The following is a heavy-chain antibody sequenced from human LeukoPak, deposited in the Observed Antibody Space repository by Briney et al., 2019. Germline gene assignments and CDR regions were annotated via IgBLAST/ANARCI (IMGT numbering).Heavy chain of an antibody. V-gene: IGHV1-18*01. CDR3: ARDPVRWNSDY. CDR2: ISAYNGNT. CDR1: GYTFTSYG. J-gene: IGHJ4*02. D-gene: IGHD1-1*01. Sequence: ASVKVSCKASGYTFTSYGISWVRQAPGQGLEWMGWISAYNGNTNYAQKLQGRVTMTTDTSTSTAYRELRSVRSDDTAVYYCARDPVRWNSDYWGQGTLVTVSS.